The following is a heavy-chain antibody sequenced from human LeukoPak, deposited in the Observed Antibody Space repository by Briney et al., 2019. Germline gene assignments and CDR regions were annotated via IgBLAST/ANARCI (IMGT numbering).Heavy chain of an antibody. CDR1: GFTVSSNY. Sequence: GGSLRLSCAASGFTVSSNYMSWVRQAPGKGLEWVSYISSSGSTIYYADSVKGRFTISRDNAKNSLYLQMSSLRAEDTAVYYCARASWKYYYGSGSYYNEPDNWFDPWGQGTLVTVSS. CDR3: ARASWKYYYGSGSYYNEPDNWFDP. CDR2: ISSSGSTI. V-gene: IGHV3-11*01. J-gene: IGHJ5*02. D-gene: IGHD3-10*01.